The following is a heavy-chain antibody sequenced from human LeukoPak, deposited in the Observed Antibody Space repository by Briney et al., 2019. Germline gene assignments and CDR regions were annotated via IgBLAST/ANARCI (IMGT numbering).Heavy chain of an antibody. J-gene: IGHJ4*02. CDR2: INPYSGDT. V-gene: IGHV1-2*02. CDR1: GYTFTGYY. CDR3: ARGEKSGWTAIVKFDN. D-gene: IGHD3/OR15-3a*01. Sequence: ASVKVSCKASGYTFTGYYIHWVRQAPGQGLEWMGWINPYSGDTHEAQKFQGRVTLTRGTSIGTAYMELSRLRSDDTAVYYCARGEKSGWTAIVKFDNWGQGTLVSVSS.